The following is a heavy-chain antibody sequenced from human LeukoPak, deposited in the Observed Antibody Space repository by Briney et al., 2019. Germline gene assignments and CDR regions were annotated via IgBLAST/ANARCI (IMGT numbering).Heavy chain of an antibody. Sequence: ASVKVSCKASGYTFTGYYMHWVRQAPGQGLEWMGWINPNSGGTNYAQKFQGRVTMTRDTSISTAYMELSRLRSDDTAVYYCATLGIFGVVKAGGNAFDIWGQGTMVTVSS. CDR3: ATLGIFGVVKAGGNAFDI. CDR2: INPNSGGT. D-gene: IGHD3-3*01. V-gene: IGHV1-2*02. CDR1: GYTFTGYY. J-gene: IGHJ3*02.